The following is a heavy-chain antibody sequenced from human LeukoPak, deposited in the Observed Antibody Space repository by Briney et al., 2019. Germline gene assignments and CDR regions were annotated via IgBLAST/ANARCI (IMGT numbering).Heavy chain of an antibody. Sequence: GGSLRLSCAASGFTFSSYWMSWVRDAPGKGLEWVANIKQDGSEKYYVASVKGRFTISRDNAKNSLYVQMNSLRAENTAVYYCARGYWYFDLWGRGTLVTVSS. V-gene: IGHV3-7*01. J-gene: IGHJ2*01. CDR3: ARGYWYFDL. CDR1: GFTFSSYW. CDR2: IKQDGSEK.